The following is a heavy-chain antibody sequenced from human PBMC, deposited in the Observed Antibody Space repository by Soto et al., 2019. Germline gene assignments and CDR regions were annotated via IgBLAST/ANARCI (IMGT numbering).Heavy chain of an antibody. V-gene: IGHV4-34*01. J-gene: IGHJ6*03. D-gene: IGHD4-4*01. CDR3: ARASSMTTLSPYYYYYMHV. Sequence: PSETLSLTCAVYGGSFSGYCWSWIRQPPGKGLEWIGEINHSGSTNYNPSLKSRVTISVDTSKNQFSLKLSSVTAADTAVYYCARASSMTTLSPYYYYYMHVWGRGT. CDR2: INHSGST. CDR1: GGSFSGYC.